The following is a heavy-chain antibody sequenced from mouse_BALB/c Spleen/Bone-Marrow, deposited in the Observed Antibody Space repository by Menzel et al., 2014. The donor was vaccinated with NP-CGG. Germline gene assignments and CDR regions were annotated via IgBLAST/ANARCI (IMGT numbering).Heavy chain of an antibody. CDR2: INPSNGRT. J-gene: IGHJ4*01. V-gene: IGHV1S81*02. CDR3: ARLIYGSSYIVDF. CDR1: GYTFTSYW. D-gene: IGHD1-1*01. Sequence: VQGVESGAELVKPGASVKLSCKASGYTFTSYWMHWVKLRPGQGFEWIGEINPSNGRTNYNEKFKSMATLTVDKSSSTAYMQLSSLTSEDSAVFYCARLIYGSSYIVDFWGQGTSVTVSS.